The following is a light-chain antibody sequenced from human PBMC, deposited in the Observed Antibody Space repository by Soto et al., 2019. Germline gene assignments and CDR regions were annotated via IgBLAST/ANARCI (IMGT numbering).Light chain of an antibody. V-gene: IGLV2-14*03. CDR1: SSDVGGYNY. CDR2: DVS. Sequence: QAVVTQPASVSGSPGQAITISCIGTSSDVGGYNYVSWYQQHPGKAPKLMIFDVSNRPSGVSNRFSGSKSGNTASLTISGLQAEDEADYYCSSYTSMNTLGFGGGTKLTVL. CDR3: SSYTSMNTLG. J-gene: IGLJ2*01.